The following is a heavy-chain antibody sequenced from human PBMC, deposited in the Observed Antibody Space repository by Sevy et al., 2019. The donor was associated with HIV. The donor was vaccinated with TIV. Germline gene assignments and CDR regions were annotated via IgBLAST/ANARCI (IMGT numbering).Heavy chain of an antibody. Sequence: GGSLRLSCAASGFTFSSYAMSWVRQAPGKGLEWVSAISGSGGRTYYADSVKGRFTISRDNSKNTLYLQMNSLRAEDTAVYYCAKERFLEWLASHGWFDPWGQGTLVTVSS. D-gene: IGHD3-3*01. CDR3: AKERFLEWLASHGWFDP. J-gene: IGHJ5*02. V-gene: IGHV3-23*01. CDR2: ISGSGGRT. CDR1: GFTFSSYA.